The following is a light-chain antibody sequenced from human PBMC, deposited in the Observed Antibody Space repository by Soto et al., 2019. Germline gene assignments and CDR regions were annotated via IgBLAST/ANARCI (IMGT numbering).Light chain of an antibody. CDR3: ASWDDSLSGSYV. CDR1: SSNIGSNY. Sequence: QSVLTQPPSASGTPGQRVTISCSGSSSNIGSNYVYWYQKLPGTAPKLLMYRDVKRPSGVPDRFSGSKSGTSASLAISGLRSEDEADYYCASWDDSLSGSYVFGTGTKVTVL. CDR2: RDV. V-gene: IGLV1-47*01. J-gene: IGLJ1*01.